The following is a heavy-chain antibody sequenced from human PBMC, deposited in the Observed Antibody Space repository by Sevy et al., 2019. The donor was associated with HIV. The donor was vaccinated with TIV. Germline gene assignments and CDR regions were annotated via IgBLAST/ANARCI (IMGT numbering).Heavy chain of an antibody. J-gene: IGHJ4*02. D-gene: IGHD6-13*01. CDR1: GGSISSSSYY. CDR2: IYYSGST. CDR3: ARQNRQLYYFDY. V-gene: IGHV4-39*01. Sequence: SDTLSLTCTVSGGSISSSSYYWGWIRQPPGKGLEWIGSIYYSGSTYYNPSLKSRVTISVDTSKNQFSLKLSSVTAADTAVYYCARQNRQLYYFDYWGQGTLVTVSS.